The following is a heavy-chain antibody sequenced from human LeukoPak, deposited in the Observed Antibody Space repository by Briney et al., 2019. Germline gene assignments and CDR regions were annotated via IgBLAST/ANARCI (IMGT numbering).Heavy chain of an antibody. V-gene: IGHV4-59*01. CDR3: ARGGDAFDI. CDR2: IYYSGNT. Sequence: SETLSLTCAVYGGSFSGYYWSWIRQPPGKGLEWIGYIYYSGNTNYNPSLKSRVTISVDTSKNQFSLKLSSVTAADTAVYYCARGGDAFDIWGQGTMVTVSS. J-gene: IGHJ3*02. CDR1: GGSFSGYY.